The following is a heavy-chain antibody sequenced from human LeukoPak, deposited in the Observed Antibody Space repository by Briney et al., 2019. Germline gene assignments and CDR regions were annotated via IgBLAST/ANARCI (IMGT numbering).Heavy chain of an antibody. V-gene: IGHV1-8*01. CDR2: MNPNSGNT. D-gene: IGHD3-10*01. Sequence: ASVKVSCKASGYTFTSCDINWVRQATGQGLEWMGWMNPNSGNTGYAQKFQGRVTMTRNTSISTAYMELSSLRSEDTSVYYCARERGNYYYYYMDVWGKGTTVTVSS. J-gene: IGHJ6*03. CDR3: ARERGNYYYYYMDV. CDR1: GYTFTSCD.